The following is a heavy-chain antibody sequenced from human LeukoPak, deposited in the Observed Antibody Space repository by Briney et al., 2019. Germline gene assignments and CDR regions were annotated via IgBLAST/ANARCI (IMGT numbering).Heavy chain of an antibody. V-gene: IGHV4-59*01. Sequence: NASETLSLTCTVSGGSISSYYWSWIRQPPGKGLEWIGYIYYSGSTNYNPSLKSRVTISVDTAKNQFSLNVRSVTAADTAVYYCARELYSGYDSWGQGTLVTVST. J-gene: IGHJ5*01. D-gene: IGHD5-12*01. CDR3: ARELYSGYDS. CDR1: GGSISSYY. CDR2: IYYSGST.